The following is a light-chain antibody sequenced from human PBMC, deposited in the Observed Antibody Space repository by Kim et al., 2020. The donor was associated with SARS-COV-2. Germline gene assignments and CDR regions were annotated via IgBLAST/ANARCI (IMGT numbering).Light chain of an antibody. V-gene: IGKV1-16*02. CDR2: GAS. CDR3: QQYKTYPPT. CDR1: QDINIF. Sequence: DILMTQSPSSLSASVGDRVTITCRASQDINIFLAWFQQKPGKAPKSLIYGASNLQSGIPSNFSGSGSVTDFTLTISSLQPEDFATYYCQQYKTYPPTFGGGTKVDIK. J-gene: IGKJ4*01.